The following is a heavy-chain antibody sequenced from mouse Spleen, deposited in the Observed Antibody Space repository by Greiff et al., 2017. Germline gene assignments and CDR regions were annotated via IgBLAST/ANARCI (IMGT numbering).Heavy chain of an antibody. CDR1: GFTFSSYA. CDR3: ARQDYNYFDY. J-gene: IGHJ2*01. CDR2: ISSGGSYT. Sequence: EVMLVESGGGLVKPGGSLKLSCAASGFTFSSYAMSWVRQTPEKRLEWVATISSGGSYTYYPDSVKGRFTISRDNAKNTLYLQMSSLRSEDTAMYYCARQDYNYFDYWGQGTTLTVSS. V-gene: IGHV5-9-1*01. D-gene: IGHD2-12*01.